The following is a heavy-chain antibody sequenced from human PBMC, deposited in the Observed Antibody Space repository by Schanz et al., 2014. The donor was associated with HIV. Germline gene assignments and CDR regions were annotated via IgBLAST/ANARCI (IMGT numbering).Heavy chain of an antibody. Sequence: VQLVESGGGVVQPGRSLRLSCAASGFTFSSLGMSWVRQAPGEGLEWVSGISEFGGSAWYADSVKGRFTISRDNSKNTLYLQMNSLRAEDTAVYYCARDAASHSYGSTMDVWGQGTTVTVSS. CDR1: GFTFSSLG. V-gene: IGHV3-23*04. CDR2: ISEFGGSA. D-gene: IGHD5-18*01. J-gene: IGHJ6*02. CDR3: ARDAASHSYGSTMDV.